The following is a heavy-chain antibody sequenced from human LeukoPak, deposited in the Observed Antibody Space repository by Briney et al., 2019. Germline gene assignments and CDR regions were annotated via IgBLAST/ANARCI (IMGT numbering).Heavy chain of an antibody. J-gene: IGHJ6*04. CDR2: ISWNSGSI. CDR3: VRGKANYGSGSDV. CDR1: GFTFDDYA. Sequence: GGSLRLSCAASGFTFDDYAMHWVRQAPGKGLEWVSGISWNSGSIGYADSVKGRFTISRDNARNSLYLQMNSLRAEDTAVYYCVRGKANYGSGSDVWGKGTTVTVSS. V-gene: IGHV3-9*01. D-gene: IGHD3-10*01.